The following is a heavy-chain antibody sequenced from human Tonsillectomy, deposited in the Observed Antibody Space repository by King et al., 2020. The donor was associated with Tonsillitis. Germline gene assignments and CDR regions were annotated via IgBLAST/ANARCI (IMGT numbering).Heavy chain of an antibody. V-gene: IGHV4-39*01. CDR1: GSSISTNNYY. CDR2: ISYSGST. J-gene: IGHJ5*02. CDR3: ARDSCSSTRGYHLGGVNWFDP. D-gene: IGHD2-2*01. Sequence: LQLQESGPGLAKPSETLSLTCTVSGSSISTNNYYWDWIRQPPGKGLEWIGTISYSGSTYYNPSLQSRVTIDVETSQNQFSLKLHSVTAADTTVYYCARDSCSSTRGYHLGGVNWFDPWGQGTLVTVSS.